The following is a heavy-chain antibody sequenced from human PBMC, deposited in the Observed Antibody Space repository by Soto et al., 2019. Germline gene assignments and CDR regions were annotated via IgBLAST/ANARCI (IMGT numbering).Heavy chain of an antibody. CDR3: ARAGFSYGHLLF. Sequence: SETLSLTCNVSGGPIKTGDYYWNWIRQPPGKGLEWIGYVFYSGATNYSPSLKSRAAISMDTSKNQFSLSLTSVTAADTAAYYCARAGFSYGHLLFWGQGIRVTVSS. CDR2: VFYSGAT. V-gene: IGHV4-30-4*01. D-gene: IGHD3-10*01. J-gene: IGHJ4*02. CDR1: GGPIKTGDYY.